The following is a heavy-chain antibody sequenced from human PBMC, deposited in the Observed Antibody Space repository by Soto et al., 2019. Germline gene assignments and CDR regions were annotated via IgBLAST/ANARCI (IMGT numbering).Heavy chain of an antibody. D-gene: IGHD6-13*01. J-gene: IGHJ3*02. CDR2: IKSKTDGGTT. CDR1: GFTFSNAW. V-gene: IGHV3-15*07. CDR3: TTPGIAAAYDAFDI. Sequence: GGSLRLSCAASGFTFSNAWMNWVRQAPGKGLEWVGRIKSKTDGGTTDYAAPVKGRFTISRDDSKNTLYLQMNSLKTEDTAVYYCTTPGIAAAYDAFDIWGQGTMVTVSS.